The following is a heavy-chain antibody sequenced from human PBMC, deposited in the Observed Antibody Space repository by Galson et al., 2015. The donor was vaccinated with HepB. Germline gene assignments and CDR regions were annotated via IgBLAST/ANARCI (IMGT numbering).Heavy chain of an antibody. CDR1: GGSIRSDYW. CDR2: VYHSGTA. D-gene: IGHD2-15*01. V-gene: IGHV4-4*02. Sequence: SETLSLTCDVSGGSIRSDYWWNWVRQPPGKGLEWIGEVYHSGTANYNPSLKSRVTMSVDKSNNQFSLMLSSVTAADTALCFCATSTRSGPSLEAFDIWGQGTMVTVSS. J-gene: IGHJ3*02. CDR3: ATSTRSGPSLEAFDI.